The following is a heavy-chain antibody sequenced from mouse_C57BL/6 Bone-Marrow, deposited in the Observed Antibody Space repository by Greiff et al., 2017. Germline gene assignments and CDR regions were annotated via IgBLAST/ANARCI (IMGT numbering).Heavy chain of an antibody. CDR3: ARDGDYYGSSYWYFDV. CDR1: GFTFSDYY. J-gene: IGHJ1*03. V-gene: IGHV5-16*01. CDR2: INYDGSST. Sequence: EVHLVESEGGLVQPGSSMKLSCTASGFTFSDYYMAWVRQVPEKGLEWVANINYDGSSTYYLDSLKSRFIISRDNAKNILYLQMSSLKSEDTATYYCARDGDYYGSSYWYFDVWGTGTTVTVSS. D-gene: IGHD1-1*01.